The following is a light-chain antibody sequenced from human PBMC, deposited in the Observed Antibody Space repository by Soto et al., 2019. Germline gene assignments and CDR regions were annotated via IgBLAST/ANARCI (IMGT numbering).Light chain of an antibody. J-gene: IGKJ5*01. V-gene: IGKV3-20*01. CDR3: QQYGSSPIT. Sequence: EIVLTQSPGTLSLSPGERATLSCRASLSVSSSYLAWYQQKPGQAPRLLIHGASSRATGIPDRISGSGSRTDFTLTISRLEPEDFAVYYCQQYGSSPITFGQGTRLEIK. CDR1: LSVSSSY. CDR2: GAS.